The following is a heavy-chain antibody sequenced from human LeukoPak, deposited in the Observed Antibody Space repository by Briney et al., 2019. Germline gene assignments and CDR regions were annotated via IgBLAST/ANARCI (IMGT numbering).Heavy chain of an antibody. Sequence: SETVSLTCGVYGGSFSGYYRSWIRQPPGKGLEWIGEINHSGSTNYNPSLKSRVTISVDTSKNQFSLKLSSVTAADTAVYYCARREWLVPENWFDPWGQGTLVTVSS. CDR1: GGSFSGYY. J-gene: IGHJ5*02. V-gene: IGHV4-34*01. CDR2: INHSGST. CDR3: ARREWLVPENWFDP. D-gene: IGHD6-19*01.